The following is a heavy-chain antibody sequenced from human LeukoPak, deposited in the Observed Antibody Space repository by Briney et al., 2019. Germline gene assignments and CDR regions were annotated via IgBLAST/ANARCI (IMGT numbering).Heavy chain of an antibody. V-gene: IGHV4-61*05. CDR1: GGSISSSSYY. CDR2: IYYSGST. D-gene: IGHD6-13*01. CDR3: ARVGVGSSWYYYYYGMDV. Sequence: SETLSLTCTVSGGSISSSSYYWGWIRQPPGKGLEWIGYIYYSGSTNYNPSLKSRVTISVDTSKNQFSLKLSSVTAADTAVYYCARVGVGSSWYYYYYGMDVWGQGTTVTVSS. J-gene: IGHJ6*02.